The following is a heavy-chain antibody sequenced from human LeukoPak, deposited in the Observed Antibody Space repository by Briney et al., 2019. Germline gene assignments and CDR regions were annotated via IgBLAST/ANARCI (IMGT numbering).Heavy chain of an antibody. V-gene: IGHV1-58*02. CDR2: IVVGSGNT. D-gene: IGHD3-22*01. J-gene: IGHJ4*02. CDR1: GFTFTSSA. CDR3: AAAPVTMIVT. Sequence: SVKVSCKASGFTFTSSATQWVRQARGQRLEWIGWIVVGSGNTNYAQKFQERVTITRDMSTSTAYMELSSLRSEDTAVYYCAAAPVTMIVTWGQGTLVTVSS.